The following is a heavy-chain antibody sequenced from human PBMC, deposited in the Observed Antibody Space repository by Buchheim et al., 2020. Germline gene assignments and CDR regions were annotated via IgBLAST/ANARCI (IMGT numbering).Heavy chain of an antibody. D-gene: IGHD3-22*01. CDR2: ISYDGSNK. Sequence: QVQLAESGGCVVQPGRSLRLSCAASGFTFSSYGMHWVRQAPGKGLEWVAVISYDGSNKYYADSVKGRFTISRDNSKNTLYLQRNSLRGEDTAVYYCAKDLAMDSSSYYSDYWDQGTL. V-gene: IGHV3-30*18. J-gene: IGHJ4*02. CDR1: GFTFSSYG. CDR3: AKDLAMDSSSYYSDY.